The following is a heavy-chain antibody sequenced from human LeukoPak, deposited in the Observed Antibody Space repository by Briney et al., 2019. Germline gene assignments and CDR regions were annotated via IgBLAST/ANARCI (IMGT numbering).Heavy chain of an antibody. J-gene: IGHJ4*02. CDR1: GYTFTSYD. CDR3: ARVTTVALDY. D-gene: IGHD6-19*01. V-gene: IGHV1-18*01. Sequence: ASVKVSCKASGYTFTSYDINWVRQATGQGLEWMGWMNPNSGNTNYAQKLQGRVTMTTDTSTSTAYMELRSLRSDDTAVYYCARVTTVALDYWGQGTLVTVSS. CDR2: MNPNSGNT.